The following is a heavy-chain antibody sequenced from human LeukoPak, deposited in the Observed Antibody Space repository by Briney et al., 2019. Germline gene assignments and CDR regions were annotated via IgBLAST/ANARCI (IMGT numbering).Heavy chain of an antibody. D-gene: IGHD1-20*01. CDR3: AKDVLTATTFDSGMNV. CDR1: GFAFDDYA. CDR2: ISWNSGSI. V-gene: IGHV3-9*01. Sequence: GGSLRLSCAASGFAFDDYAMHWVRQAPGKGLEWVSGISWNSGSIGYADSVKGRFTTSRDNAKNSLYLQMNSLRAEDTALYYCAKDVLTATTFDSGMNVWGQGTTVTVSS. J-gene: IGHJ6*02.